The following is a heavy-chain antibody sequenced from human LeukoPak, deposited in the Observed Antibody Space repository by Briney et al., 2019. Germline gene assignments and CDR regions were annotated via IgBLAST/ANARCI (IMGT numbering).Heavy chain of an antibody. CDR1: GFTFSSYG. CDR2: IRYDGSNK. J-gene: IGHJ4*02. Sequence: GGSLRLSCAASGFTFSSYGMHWVRHAPGKGREWVAFIRYDGSNKYYADSVKGRFTISRDNSKNTLYLQMNSLRAEDTAVYYCAKDPKVLLWFGESRGFDYWGQGTLVTVSS. D-gene: IGHD3-10*01. V-gene: IGHV3-30*02. CDR3: AKDPKVLLWFGESRGFDY.